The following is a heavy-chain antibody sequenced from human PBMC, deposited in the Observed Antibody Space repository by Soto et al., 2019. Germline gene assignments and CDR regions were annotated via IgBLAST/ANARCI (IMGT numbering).Heavy chain of an antibody. CDR3: ASSGYDTSDYYYYMDA. J-gene: IGHJ6*03. CDR1: GYSFTSYW. Sequence: PGESLKISCKGSGYSFTSYWIGWVRQMPGKGLEWMGIIYPGDSDTRYSPSFQGQVTISADKSISTAYLQWSSLKASDTAMYYCASSGYDTSDYYYYMDAWGKGTTVTVSS. D-gene: IGHD5-12*01. CDR2: IYPGDSDT. V-gene: IGHV5-51*01.